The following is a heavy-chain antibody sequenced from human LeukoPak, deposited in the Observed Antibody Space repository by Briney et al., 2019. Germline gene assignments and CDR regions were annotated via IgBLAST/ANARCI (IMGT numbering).Heavy chain of an antibody. CDR3: ARDCSGGSCYCGI. J-gene: IGHJ3*02. CDR1: GYTFTGYY. D-gene: IGHD2-15*01. Sequence: ASVKVSCMASGYTFTGYYMHSVRPAPGQGLEWMGWIKPNSGGTQHAQMFQGRVTMTSDTSNSTAYMELSRLRTDDTAVYYCARDCSGGSCYCGIWGQGTMVTVSS. CDR2: IKPNSGGT. V-gene: IGHV1-2*02.